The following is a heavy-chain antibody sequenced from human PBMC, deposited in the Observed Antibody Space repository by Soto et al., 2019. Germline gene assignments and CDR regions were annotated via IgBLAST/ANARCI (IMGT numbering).Heavy chain of an antibody. CDR1: GYSFTSYW. V-gene: IGHV5-51*01. D-gene: IGHD3-16*02. CDR2: IYPGDSDT. J-gene: IGHJ5*02. Sequence: GESLKISCKGSGYSFTSYWIGWVRQMPGKGLEWMGIIYPGDSDTRYSPSFQGQVTISADKSISTAYLQWSSLKASDTAMYYCARLMITFGGVIVKGYNWFDPWGQGTLVTVSS. CDR3: ARLMITFGGVIVKGYNWFDP.